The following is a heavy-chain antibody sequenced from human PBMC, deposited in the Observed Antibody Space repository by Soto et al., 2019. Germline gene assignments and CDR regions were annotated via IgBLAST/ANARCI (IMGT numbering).Heavy chain of an antibody. CDR2: LSRGGGTT. V-gene: IGHV3-23*01. D-gene: IGHD1-1*01. CDR3: AKDGQFRTDGFDV. Sequence: EAQLLESGGDWAQPGGSLRLSCAASGFTFSSHGMNWVRQVPGKGLEWIAGLSRGGGTTYYADSVKGRFTISRDNSKNILDLIMNSPKVEDTALYYCAKDGQFRTDGFDVWGQGTMVTVSS. J-gene: IGHJ3*01. CDR1: GFTFSSHG.